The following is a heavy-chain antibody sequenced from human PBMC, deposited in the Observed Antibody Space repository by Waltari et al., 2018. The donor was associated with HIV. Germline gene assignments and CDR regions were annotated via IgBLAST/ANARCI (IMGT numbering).Heavy chain of an antibody. D-gene: IGHD3-10*01. CDR1: GFKLSSYG. V-gene: IGHV3-30*12. CDR2: IVYKESET. Sequence: QVQLVESGGGIVRPGRSLKLSCVASGFKLSSYGMHWVRQVPGKGPGWVAVIVYKESETNYVDSVRGLFTISKHHAKNTLSLHMDRLTLDDTALYYCAKATGRRSGPYDSWGQGTLVSVSS. J-gene: IGHJ4*02. CDR3: AKATGRRSGPYDS.